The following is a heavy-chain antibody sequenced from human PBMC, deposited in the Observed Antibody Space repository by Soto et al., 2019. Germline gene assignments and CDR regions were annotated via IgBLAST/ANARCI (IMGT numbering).Heavy chain of an antibody. CDR1: GGTFSSYA. Sequence: SVKVSCKASGGTFSSYAISWVRQAPGQGLEWMGGIIPIFGTANYAQKFQGRVTITADESTSTAYMELSSLRSEDTAVYYCARGSANPYYYYYGMDVWGQGTTVTVSS. V-gene: IGHV1-69*13. CDR2: IIPIFGTA. J-gene: IGHJ6*02. CDR3: ARGSANPYYYYYGMDV.